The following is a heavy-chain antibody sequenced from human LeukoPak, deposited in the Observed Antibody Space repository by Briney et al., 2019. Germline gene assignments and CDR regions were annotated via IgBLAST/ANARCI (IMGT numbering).Heavy chain of an antibody. CDR2: IYYNGST. CDR1: GDSISGYY. CDR3: ASYYDSTVGYNWFDP. V-gene: IGHV4-59*01. Sequence: SETLSLTCTVSGDSISGYYWTWIRQPPGKGLEWIGYIYYNGSTNYSPSLKSRVTISIDTSKNQFSLKLSSVTAADTAIYYCASYYDSTVGYNWFDPWGQGTLDTVSS. D-gene: IGHD3-22*01. J-gene: IGHJ5*02.